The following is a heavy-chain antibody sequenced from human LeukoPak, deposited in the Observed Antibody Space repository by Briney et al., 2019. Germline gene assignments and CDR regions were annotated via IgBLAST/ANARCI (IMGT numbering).Heavy chain of an antibody. J-gene: IGHJ6*03. CDR3: ARRGTYGDYADYYIDV. CDR2: IYPGASDT. CDR1: GYSFTSYW. Sequence: GESLKISCKGSGYSFTSYWIGWVRQMPGKGLEWVGIIYPGASDTRYSPSFQGQVTISADKSISTAYLQWRSLKASDTAIYYCARRGTYGDYADYYIDVWGKGTTVTVSS. D-gene: IGHD4-17*01. V-gene: IGHV5-51*01.